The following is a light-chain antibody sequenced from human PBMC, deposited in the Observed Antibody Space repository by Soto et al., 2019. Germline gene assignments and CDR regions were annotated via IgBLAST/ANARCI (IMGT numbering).Light chain of an antibody. V-gene: IGKV1-27*01. Sequence: QMTQSPTSLSASVGDRVTITCRASQGIRNFVAWYQQKPGKAPKLLIYAASTLQSGVPSRFSGSGSGTDFTLTINSLQPEDVATYSCQKYSSVPVFGPGTKVEIK. J-gene: IGKJ3*01. CDR2: AAS. CDR1: QGIRNF. CDR3: QKYSSVPV.